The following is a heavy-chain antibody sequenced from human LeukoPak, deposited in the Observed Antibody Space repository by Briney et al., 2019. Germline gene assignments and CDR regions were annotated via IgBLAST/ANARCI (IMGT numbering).Heavy chain of an antibody. Sequence: GESLKISCKGSEHTFTSYWIGWVREMPGKGLEWMGIIYPGDSQTRYSPSFQGQVTFSADKSISTAYLQWSSLKASDTGMYYCARLRVTMIRGVIIPRGNDCYFDHWGRGTQVTVSS. CDR1: EHTFTSYW. J-gene: IGHJ2*01. V-gene: IGHV5-51*01. D-gene: IGHD3-10*01. CDR3: ARLRVTMIRGVIIPRGNDCYFDH. CDR2: IYPGDSQT.